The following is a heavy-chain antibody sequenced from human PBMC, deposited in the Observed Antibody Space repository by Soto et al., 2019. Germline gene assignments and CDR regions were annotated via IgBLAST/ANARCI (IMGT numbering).Heavy chain of an antibody. D-gene: IGHD6-13*01. CDR3: GRGRAAAGTPLGFDY. CDR2: IYYSGST. V-gene: IGHV4-59*01. J-gene: IGHJ4*02. Sequence: SETLSLTCTVSGGSISSYYWSWIRQPPGKGLEWIGYIYYSGSTNYNPSLKSRVTISVDTSKNQFSLKLSSVTAADTAVYYCGRGRAAAGTPLGFDYWGQGTLVTVSS. CDR1: GGSISSYY.